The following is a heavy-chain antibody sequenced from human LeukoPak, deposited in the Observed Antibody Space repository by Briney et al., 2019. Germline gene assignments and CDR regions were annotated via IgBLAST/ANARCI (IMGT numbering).Heavy chain of an antibody. D-gene: IGHD4-17*01. CDR2: VRGSSGTT. CDR3: ANAVSAGLY. J-gene: IGHJ4*02. Sequence: GGSLRLSCAASGFTFSSYAMCWVRQAPGKGLEWVSVVRGSSGTTYYADSVKGRFTISRDNSKNTLYLQMNSLRAEDTAVYYCANAVSAGLYWGQGTLVTVSS. CDR1: GFTFSSYA. V-gene: IGHV3-23*01.